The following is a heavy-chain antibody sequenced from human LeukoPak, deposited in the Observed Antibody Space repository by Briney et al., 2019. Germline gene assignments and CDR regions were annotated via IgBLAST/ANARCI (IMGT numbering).Heavy chain of an antibody. CDR3: ARERLQFDP. J-gene: IGHJ5*02. CDR2: IYTSGST. CDR1: GGSVSSGIYY. Sequence: SETLSLTCTVSGGSVSSGIYYWSWIRQPAGKGLEWIGRIYTSGSTNYDASLKSRVTISLDTSKNQFSLKLTSVTAADTAVYYCARERLQFDPWGQGTLVTVSA. V-gene: IGHV4-61*02.